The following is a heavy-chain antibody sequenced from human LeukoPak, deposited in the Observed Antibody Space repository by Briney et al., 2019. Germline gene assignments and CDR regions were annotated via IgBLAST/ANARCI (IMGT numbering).Heavy chain of an antibody. CDR3: ARDRDTISTTDAGGDHFHY. V-gene: IGHV1-2*02. D-gene: IGHD1-1*01. CDR1: GYIFTDYY. Sequence: ASVNVSCKASGYIFTDYYMHWVRQAPGQGLEWMGWINPNSGGTNYAQNFQGRVTMTRDTSITTAYMELSSLRSDDTAVYYCARDRDTISTTDAGGDHFHYWGQGSLVTVSS. J-gene: IGHJ4*02. CDR2: INPNSGGT.